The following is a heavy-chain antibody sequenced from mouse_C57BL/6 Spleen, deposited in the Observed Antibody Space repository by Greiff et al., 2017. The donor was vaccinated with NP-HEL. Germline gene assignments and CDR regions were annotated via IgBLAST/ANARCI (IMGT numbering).Heavy chain of an antibody. J-gene: IGHJ3*01. CDR2: INPNNGGT. V-gene: IGHV1-26*01. CDR1: GYTFTDYY. Sequence: VQLQQSGPELVKPGASVKISCKASGYTFTDYYMNWVKQSHGKSLEWIGDINPNNGGTSYNQKFKGKATLTVDKSSSTAYMQLRSLTSEDSAVYYCARPYYGSSAWFADWGQGTLVTVSA. D-gene: IGHD1-1*01. CDR3: ARPYYGSSAWFAD.